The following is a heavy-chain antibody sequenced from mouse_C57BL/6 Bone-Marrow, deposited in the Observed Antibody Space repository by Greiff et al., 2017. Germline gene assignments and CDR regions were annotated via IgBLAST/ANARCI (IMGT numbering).Heavy chain of an antibody. V-gene: IGHV1-54*01. Sequence: VQLQQSGAELVRPGTSVKVSCKASGYAFTNYLIAWVKQRPGQGLEWIGVINPGSGGTNYNEQFKGKATLTADKSSSTAYMQLSCLTSEDSAVYFCARSSDYYAMDYWGQGTSVTVSS. CDR2: INPGSGGT. CDR1: GYAFTNYL. CDR3: ARSSDYYAMDY. J-gene: IGHJ4*01.